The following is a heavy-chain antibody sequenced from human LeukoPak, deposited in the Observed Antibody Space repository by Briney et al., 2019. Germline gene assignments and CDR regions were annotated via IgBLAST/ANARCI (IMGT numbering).Heavy chain of an antibody. CDR3: ARGYNYGHSYYYYGMDV. V-gene: IGHV4-59*01. J-gene: IGHJ6*02. D-gene: IGHD5-18*01. CDR2: IYYSGST. CDR1: GGSISSYY. Sequence: SETLSLTCTVSGGSISSYYWSWIRQPPGKGLEWIGYIYYSGSTNYNPSLKSRVTISVDTSKNQFSLKLSSVTAADTAVYYCARGYNYGHSYYYYGMDVWGQGTTVTVSS.